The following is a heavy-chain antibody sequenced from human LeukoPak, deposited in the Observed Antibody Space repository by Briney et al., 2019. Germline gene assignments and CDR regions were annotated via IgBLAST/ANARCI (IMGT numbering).Heavy chain of an antibody. V-gene: IGHV4-39*07. J-gene: IGHJ5*02. D-gene: IGHD3-10*01. CDR3: ARESIYGSGRGNWFDP. Sequence: PSETLSLTCTVSGGSISSSSYYWGWIRQPPGKGLEWIGSIYYSGSTYYNPSLKSRVTISVDTSKNQFSLKLSSVTAADTAVYYCARESIYGSGRGNWFDPWGQGTLVTVSS. CDR2: IYYSGST. CDR1: GGSISSSSYY.